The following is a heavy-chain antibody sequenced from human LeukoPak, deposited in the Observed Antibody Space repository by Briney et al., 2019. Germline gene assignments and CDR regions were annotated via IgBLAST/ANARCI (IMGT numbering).Heavy chain of an antibody. D-gene: IGHD3-16*01. V-gene: IGHV4-59*01. J-gene: IGHJ4*02. CDR2: IYYSGST. Sequence: SETLSLTCTVSGGSISSYYWSWIRQPPGKGLEWIGYIYYSGSTNYNPSLKSRVTISVDTSKNQFSLKLSSVTAADTAVYYCARDDGALGMGDWGQGTLVTVSS. CDR1: GGSISSYY. CDR3: ARDDGALGMGD.